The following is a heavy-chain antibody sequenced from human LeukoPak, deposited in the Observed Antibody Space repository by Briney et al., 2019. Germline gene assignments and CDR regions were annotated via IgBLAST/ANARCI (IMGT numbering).Heavy chain of an antibody. Sequence: SETLSLTCAVSGGSISSTNWWSWVRQPPGKALEWIGNIFYSESTYYSPSLKSRVTISLDTSRNQFSLKLNSVTAADTAVYYCAKSNGYGLIDIWGQGTMVTVSS. CDR1: GGSISSTNW. CDR3: AKSNGYGLIDI. CDR2: IFYSEST. D-gene: IGHD3-22*01. J-gene: IGHJ3*02. V-gene: IGHV4-4*02.